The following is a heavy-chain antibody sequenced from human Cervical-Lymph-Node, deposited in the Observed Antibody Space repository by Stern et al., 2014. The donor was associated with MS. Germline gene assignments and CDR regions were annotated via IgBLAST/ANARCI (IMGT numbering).Heavy chain of an antibody. CDR2: IWYDGSNK. V-gene: IGHV3-33*01. CDR1: GFTFSSYG. CDR3: AREVGMVRGVIGYYYGMDV. J-gene: IGHJ6*02. D-gene: IGHD3-10*01. Sequence: VQLVESGGGVVQPGRSLRLSCAASGFTFSSYGMHWVRQAPGKGLEWVAVIWYDGSNKYYADSVKGRFTISRDNSKNTLYLQMNSLRAEDTAVYYCAREVGMVRGVIGYYYGMDVWGQGTTVIVSS.